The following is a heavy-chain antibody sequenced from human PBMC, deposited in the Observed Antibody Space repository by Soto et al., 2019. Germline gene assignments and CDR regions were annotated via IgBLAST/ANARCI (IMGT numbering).Heavy chain of an antibody. Sequence: GGSLRLSCAASGFTFDDYVMHWVRQAPGKGLEWVSGISWNSGNIGYADSVKGRFTISRDNAKNSLYLQMNSLRAEDTALYYCATAPRAFDIWGQGTMVTVSS. CDR1: GFTFDDYV. J-gene: IGHJ3*02. CDR3: ATAPRAFDI. CDR2: ISWNSGNI. V-gene: IGHV3-9*01.